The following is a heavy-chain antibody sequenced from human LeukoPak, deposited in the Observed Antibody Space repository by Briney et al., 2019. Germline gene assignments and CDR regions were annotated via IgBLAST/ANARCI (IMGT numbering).Heavy chain of an antibody. Sequence: ASLKVSCKASGYTFTSYGISWVRQAPGQGLEWMGWINAYNGNTNYAQKLQGRVTMTTDTSTSTAYIELRSLRSDDTAVYYCARETYYYDSSGSTEDYWGQGTLVTVSS. J-gene: IGHJ4*02. CDR1: GYTFTSYG. D-gene: IGHD3-22*01. CDR3: ARETYYYDSSGSTEDY. V-gene: IGHV1-18*01. CDR2: INAYNGNT.